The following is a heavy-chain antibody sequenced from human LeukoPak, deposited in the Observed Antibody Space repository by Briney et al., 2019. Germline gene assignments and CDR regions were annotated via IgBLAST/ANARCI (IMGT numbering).Heavy chain of an antibody. CDR3: AKRFGSGWPYDY. V-gene: IGHV3-23*01. J-gene: IGHJ4*02. Sequence: GGSLRLSCAAPGFTFSTYAMSWVRQAPGKGLEWVSLINGGGGSTYYADSVKGRFTISRDNSKNALYLQMNSLRAEDTAVYYCAKRFGSGWPYDYWGQGTLVTVSS. D-gene: IGHD6-19*01. CDR2: INGGGGST. CDR1: GFTFSTYA.